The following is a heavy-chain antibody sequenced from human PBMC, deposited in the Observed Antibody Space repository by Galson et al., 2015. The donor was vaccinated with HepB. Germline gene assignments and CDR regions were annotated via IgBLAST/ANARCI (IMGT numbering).Heavy chain of an antibody. CDR2: ISESGVII. V-gene: IGHV3-23*01. CDR1: GFPFSDYP. CDR3: AKSGFTRGWPGGWFDP. J-gene: IGHJ5*02. Sequence: LRLSCAASGFPFSDYPMNWVRQAPGRGLEWVSGISESGVIIYYADSVKGRFTLSRDNSENTLYLQMNSLRVDDTAVYYCAKSGFTRGWPGGWFDPRGPGTLVTVFS. D-gene: IGHD6-25*01.